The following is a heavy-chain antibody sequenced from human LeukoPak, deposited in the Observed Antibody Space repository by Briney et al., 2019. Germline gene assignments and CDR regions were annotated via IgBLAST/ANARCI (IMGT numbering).Heavy chain of an antibody. J-gene: IGHJ6*02. CDR2: IIPILGIA. CDR3: ARDFSSLNGMDV. D-gene: IGHD6-13*01. CDR1: GGTFSSYA. Sequence: PRASVKVSCKASGGTFSSYAISWVRQAPGQGLEWMGRIIPILGIANYAQKFQGRVTITADKSTSTAYMELSSLRSEGTAVYYCARDFSSLNGMDVWGQGTTVTVSS. V-gene: IGHV1-69*04.